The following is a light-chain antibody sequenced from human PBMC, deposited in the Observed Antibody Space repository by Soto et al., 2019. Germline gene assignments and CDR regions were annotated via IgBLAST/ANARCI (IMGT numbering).Light chain of an antibody. J-gene: IGKJ1*01. CDR2: KAS. V-gene: IGKV1-5*03. CDR3: LQDHNYPLT. Sequence: DIPLTQSLSTLSGSLGETVGIXWGASQSFSSWLAWYQQKPGKAPKLLIYKASTLKSGVPSRFSGSGSGTEFTLTISSLQPEDFATYYCLQDHNYPLTFGQGTKVDIK. CDR1: QSFSSW.